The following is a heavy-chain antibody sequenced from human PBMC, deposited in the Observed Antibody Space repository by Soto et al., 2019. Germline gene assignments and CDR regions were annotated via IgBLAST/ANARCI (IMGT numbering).Heavy chain of an antibody. CDR2: ISAYNGNT. V-gene: IGHV1-18*01. Sequence: ASLKLSCKSSGYPFTSYGISWVRQAPGQGLEWMGWISAYNGNTNYAQKLQGRVTMTTDTSTSTAYMELRSLRSDDTAVYYCARDVGITIFGVVNDAFDIWGQGTMVTVSS. J-gene: IGHJ3*02. CDR1: GYPFTSYG. CDR3: ARDVGITIFGVVNDAFDI. D-gene: IGHD3-3*01.